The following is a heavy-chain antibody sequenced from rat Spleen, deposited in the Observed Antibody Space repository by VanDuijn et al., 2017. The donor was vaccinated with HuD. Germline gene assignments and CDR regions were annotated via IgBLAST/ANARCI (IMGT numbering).Heavy chain of an antibody. Sequence: EVQLVESGGGLVQPGRSMKLSCAASGFTFSNYDMAWVRQAPTKGLEWVASISTGGGNTYYRDSVKGRFTISRDNAKSTLYLQMDSLRSEDTATYYCARPNYDGSYYYGYYYVMDAWGQGASVTVSS. J-gene: IGHJ4*01. CDR3: ARPNYDGSYYYGYYYVMDA. V-gene: IGHV5-25*01. CDR1: GFTFSNYD. CDR2: ISTGGGNT. D-gene: IGHD1-12*02.